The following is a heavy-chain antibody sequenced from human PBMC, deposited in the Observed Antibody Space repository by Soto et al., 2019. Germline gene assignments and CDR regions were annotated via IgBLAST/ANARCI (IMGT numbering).Heavy chain of an antibody. CDR2: ISGSGGST. D-gene: IGHD2-21*02. V-gene: IGHV3-23*01. CDR3: AKAGDRWYFDL. Sequence: EVRLLESGGGLVQPGGSLRLSCAASGFTFSSYAMTWVRQTPGKGLERVSAISGSGGSTFYADSVKGRFTISRDSSTNTLYLQMHRQRAEDTAVYYCAKAGDRWYFDLWGRGTLVSVCS. J-gene: IGHJ2*01. CDR1: GFTFSSYA.